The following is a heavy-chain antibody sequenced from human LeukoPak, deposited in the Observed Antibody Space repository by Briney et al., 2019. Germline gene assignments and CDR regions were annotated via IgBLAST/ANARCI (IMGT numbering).Heavy chain of an antibody. Sequence: ASVKVSCKASGYTFTSYGISWVRQAPGQGLEWMGWISAYNGNTNYAQKLQGRVTMTTDTSTSTAYMELRSLRSDDTAVCYCARDGSGSYYFRRYYFDYWGQGTLVTVSS. CDR1: GYTFTSYG. V-gene: IGHV1-18*01. J-gene: IGHJ4*02. CDR2: ISAYNGNT. D-gene: IGHD1-26*01. CDR3: ARDGSGSYYFRRYYFDY.